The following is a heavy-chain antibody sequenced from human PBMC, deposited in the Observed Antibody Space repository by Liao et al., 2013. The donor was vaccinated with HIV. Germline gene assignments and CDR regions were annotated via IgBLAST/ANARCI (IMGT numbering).Heavy chain of an antibody. Sequence: QLQLQESGPGLVKPSETLSLTCTVSGGSISSSSYYWGWIRQPPGKGLEWIGSIYYSGSTYYNPSLKSRVTISVDTSKNQFSLKLSSVTAADTAVYYCARSGTIFGVVIDYWGQGTLVTVSS. CDR1: GGSISSSSYY. CDR2: IYYSGST. J-gene: IGHJ4*02. CDR3: ARSGTIFGVVIDY. D-gene: IGHD3-3*01. V-gene: IGHV4-39*07.